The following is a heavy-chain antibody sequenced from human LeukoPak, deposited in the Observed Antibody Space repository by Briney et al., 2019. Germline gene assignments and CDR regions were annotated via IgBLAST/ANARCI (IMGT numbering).Heavy chain of an antibody. CDR3: ATGTISWLFDY. Sequence: PGGSLRLSCAASGFTVSSNYMSWVRQAPGKGLEWVSVIYVGGITYYADSVKGRFTISRDNSKNTLHLQMNSLRAEDTAVYYCATGTISWLFDYWGQGTLVTVSS. CDR2: IYVGGIT. CDR1: GFTVSSNY. J-gene: IGHJ4*02. V-gene: IGHV3-53*01. D-gene: IGHD6-13*01.